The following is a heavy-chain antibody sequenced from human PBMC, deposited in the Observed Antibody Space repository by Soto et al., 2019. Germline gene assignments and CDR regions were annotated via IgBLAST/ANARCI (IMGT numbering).Heavy chain of an antibody. CDR2: IIPIFGTA. CDR3: ARGAEGDHYYYYGMDV. D-gene: IGHD2-21*02. Sequence: SVKVSCKASGGTFSSYAISWVRQAPGQGLEWTGGIIPIFGTANYAQKFQGRVTITADESTSTAYMELSSLRSEDTAVYYCARGAEGDHYYYYGMDVWGQGTTVTVSS. V-gene: IGHV1-69*13. J-gene: IGHJ6*02. CDR1: GGTFSSYA.